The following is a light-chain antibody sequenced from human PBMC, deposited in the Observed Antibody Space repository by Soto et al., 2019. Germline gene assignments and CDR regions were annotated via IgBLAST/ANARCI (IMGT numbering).Light chain of an antibody. CDR2: WAS. V-gene: IGKV4-1*01. J-gene: IGKJ4*01. CDR1: QSVLYSSNNKNY. Sequence: DIVMTQSPDSLAVSLGERATINCKSSQSVLYSSNNKNYLAWYQQKPGQPPKLLIYWASTRESGVPDRFSGSGSGTDFTLTISSLQAEDVAVYYCQQYYSTLQGFGGGTKVEIK. CDR3: QQYYSTLQG.